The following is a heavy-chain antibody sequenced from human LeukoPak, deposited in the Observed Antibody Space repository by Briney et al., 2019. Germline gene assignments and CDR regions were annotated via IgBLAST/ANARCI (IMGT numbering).Heavy chain of an antibody. CDR3: ARGKYSSSSPYDY. Sequence: GGSLRLSCAASGFTFSSYSMNWVRQAPGKGLEWVSSISSSSSYIYYADSVKGRFTISRDNAKNSLYLQMNSLRAEDTAVYYCARGKYSSSSPYDYWGQGTLVTVSS. CDR1: GFTFSSYS. D-gene: IGHD6-13*01. CDR2: ISSSSSYI. V-gene: IGHV3-21*01. J-gene: IGHJ4*02.